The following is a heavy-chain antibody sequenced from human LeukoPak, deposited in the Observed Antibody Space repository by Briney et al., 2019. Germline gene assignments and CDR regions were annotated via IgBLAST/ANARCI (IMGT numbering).Heavy chain of an antibody. CDR3: ARVGDSWTSYLGGGQFDY. Sequence: PGGSLRLSCAASGFTVSSNYMSWVRQAPGKGLEWVSVIYSGGSTYYADSVKGRFTISRDNSKNTLYLQMNSLRAEDTAAYYCARVGDSWTSYLGGGQFDYWGQGTLVTVSS. D-gene: IGHD3-16*01. J-gene: IGHJ4*02. CDR1: GFTVSSNY. V-gene: IGHV3-53*01. CDR2: IYSGGST.